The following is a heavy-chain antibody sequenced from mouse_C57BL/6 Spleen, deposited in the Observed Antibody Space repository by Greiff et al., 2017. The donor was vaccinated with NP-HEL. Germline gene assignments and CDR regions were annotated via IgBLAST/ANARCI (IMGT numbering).Heavy chain of an antibody. Sequence: QVQLKESGAELVKPGASVKISCKASGYAFSSYWMNWVKQRPGKGLEWIGQIYPGDGDTNYNGKFKGKATLTADKSSSTAYMQLSSLTSEDSAVYFCARSLPGYYFAYWGQGTLVTVSA. D-gene: IGHD2-3*01. V-gene: IGHV1-80*01. CDR1: GYAFSSYW. J-gene: IGHJ3*01. CDR3: ARSLPGYYFAY. CDR2: IYPGDGDT.